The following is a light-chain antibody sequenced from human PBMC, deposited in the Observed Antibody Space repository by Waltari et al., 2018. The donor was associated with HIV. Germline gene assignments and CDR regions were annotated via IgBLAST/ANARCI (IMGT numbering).Light chain of an antibody. CDR2: EVS. CDR1: SSDAGRYNY. CDR3: SSYAGSNNYV. J-gene: IGLJ1*01. Sequence: QSALTQPPSASGSPGQSVTISCTGTSSDAGRYNYVSWYEQHPGKAPKLMIYEVSKRPSGVPDRFSGSKSGNTASLTVSGLQAEDEADYYCSSYAGSNNYVFGTGTKVTVL. V-gene: IGLV2-8*01.